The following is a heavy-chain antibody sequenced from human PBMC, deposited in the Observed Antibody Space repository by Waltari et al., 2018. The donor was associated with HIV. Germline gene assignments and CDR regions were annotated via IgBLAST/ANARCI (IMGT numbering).Heavy chain of an antibody. J-gene: IGHJ4*02. CDR1: GDTLTGYY. CDR2: INPNSGGT. CDR3: ARDQGGIAVAGTPGDY. D-gene: IGHD6-19*01. V-gene: IGHV1-2*02. Sequence: QVQLVQSGAEVKKPGASVKVSCKASGDTLTGYYMHWVRLAPGQGLEWMGWINPNSGGTNYAQKFQGRVTMTRDTSISTAYMELSRLRSDDTAVYYCARDQGGIAVAGTPGDYWGQGTLVTVSS.